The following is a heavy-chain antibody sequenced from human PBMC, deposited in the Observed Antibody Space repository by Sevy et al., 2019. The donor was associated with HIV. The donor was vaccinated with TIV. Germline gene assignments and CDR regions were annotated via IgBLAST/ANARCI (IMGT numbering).Heavy chain of an antibody. CDR2: ISGSGGTK. CDR1: RVSFTNPA. V-gene: IGHV3-23*01. Sequence: GGSLRLSCSTSRVSFTNPAMSWLRQAPGKGLEWVASISGSGGTKYYAGSVRGRFSISRDDSEDTVYLQMSSLRAEDTAVYYCAKNHYELVGYFEHWGQGTLVTVSS. J-gene: IGHJ1*01. D-gene: IGHD1-26*01. CDR3: AKNHYELVGYFEH.